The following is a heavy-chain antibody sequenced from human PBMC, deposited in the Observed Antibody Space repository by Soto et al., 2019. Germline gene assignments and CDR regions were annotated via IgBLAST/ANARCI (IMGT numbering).Heavy chain of an antibody. CDR1: GGSISSGDYY. V-gene: IGHV4-30-4*03. CDR3: SIWCFVRGVIIALPYYYYGMDV. J-gene: IGHJ6*02. Sequence: SETLSLTCTVSGGSISSGDYYWSWIRQPPGKGLEWIGYINYSGSTYYNPSLKSRVTISVDTSKNQFSLKLTSVTAADTAVYYCSIWCFVRGVIIALPYYYYGMDVWGQGTTVTVSS. D-gene: IGHD3-10*02. CDR2: INYSGST.